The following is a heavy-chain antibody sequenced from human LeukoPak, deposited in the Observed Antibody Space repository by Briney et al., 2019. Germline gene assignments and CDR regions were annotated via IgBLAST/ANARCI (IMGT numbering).Heavy chain of an antibody. CDR3: AREKSTYYYDSSQSAFDI. Sequence: ASVKVSCKASGYTFTSYGISWVRQAPGQGLEWMGWISAYNGNTNYAQKLQGRVTMTTDTSTSTAYMELRSLRSDVTAVYYCAREKSTYYYDSSQSAFDIWGQGTMVTVSS. CDR1: GYTFTSYG. CDR2: ISAYNGNT. J-gene: IGHJ3*02. D-gene: IGHD3-22*01. V-gene: IGHV1-18*01.